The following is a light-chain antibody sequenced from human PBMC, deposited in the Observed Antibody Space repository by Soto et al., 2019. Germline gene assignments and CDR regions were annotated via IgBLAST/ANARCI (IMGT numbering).Light chain of an antibody. V-gene: IGKV3-20*01. CDR3: QQYAPSPAIT. Sequence: ETVLTQSPGTLSLSPGERATLSCKASQSVSSNYLVWYQHKPRQAPRLLISGVSTRATGTPDRFSGSGSGTDFTLTISRLEPEDVAVYYCQQYAPSPAITFGQGTRVEIK. J-gene: IGKJ5*01. CDR1: QSVSSNY. CDR2: GVS.